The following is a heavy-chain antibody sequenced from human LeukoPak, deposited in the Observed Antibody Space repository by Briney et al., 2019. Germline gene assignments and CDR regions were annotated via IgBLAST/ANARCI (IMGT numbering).Heavy chain of an antibody. J-gene: IGHJ3*02. CDR2: ISNSGST. CDR3: ARKRPEGIVVVPAADPNAFDI. Sequence: SEXXXLXXTVSGASISNYSWSWIRQPPGKGLEXIGXISNSGSTNFNPSLKSRVTISVDRSKNQFSLKLSSVTAADTAVYYCARKRPEGIVVVPAADPNAFDIWGQGTMVTVSS. CDR1: GASISNYS. V-gene: IGHV4-59*12. D-gene: IGHD2-2*01.